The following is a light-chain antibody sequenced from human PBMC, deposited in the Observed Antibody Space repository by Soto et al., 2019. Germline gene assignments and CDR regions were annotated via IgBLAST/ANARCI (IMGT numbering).Light chain of an antibody. J-gene: IGKJ1*01. Sequence: DIQMTQSPSSLSASVGDRVTITCRASQSISAHLNWYQQKPGEAPKVLIYAATNLESGVPSRFSGSGSGTEFTLTISSLQPEDFATYYCQQGYTTPGTFGQGTKVE. CDR3: QQGYTTPGT. CDR1: QSISAH. V-gene: IGKV1-39*01. CDR2: AAT.